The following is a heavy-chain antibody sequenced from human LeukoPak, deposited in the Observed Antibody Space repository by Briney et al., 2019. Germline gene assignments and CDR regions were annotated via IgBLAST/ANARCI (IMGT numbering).Heavy chain of an antibody. CDR1: GFTFSNAW. J-gene: IGHJ4*02. CDR2: IKSKTDGGTT. Sequence: GGSLRLSCAAPGFTFSNAWMSWVRQAPGKGLEWVGRIKSKTDGGTTDYAAPVKGRFTISRDDSKNTLYLQMNSLKTEDTAVYYCTTGTFDFWSGYLGGYWGQGTLVTVSS. D-gene: IGHD3-3*01. V-gene: IGHV3-15*01. CDR3: TTGTFDFWSGYLGGY.